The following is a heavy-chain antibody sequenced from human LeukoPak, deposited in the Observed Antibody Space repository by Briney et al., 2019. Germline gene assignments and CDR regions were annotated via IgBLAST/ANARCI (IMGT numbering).Heavy chain of an antibody. V-gene: IGHV4-31*03. CDR1: GGSISSDGYY. CDR3: ARGTGGAAAADFDP. CDR2: IYYTGST. J-gene: IGHJ5*02. Sequence: PSETLSLTCTVSGGSISSDGYYWSWIRQHPGKGLEWIGAIYYTGSTYYNPSLKSRATISVDTSKYHFSLKLTSVTAADTAVYYCARGTGGAAAADFDPWGQGTLVTVSS. D-gene: IGHD6-13*01.